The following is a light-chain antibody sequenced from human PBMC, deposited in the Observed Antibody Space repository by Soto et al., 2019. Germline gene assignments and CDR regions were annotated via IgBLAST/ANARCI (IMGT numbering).Light chain of an antibody. V-gene: IGLV2-14*01. J-gene: IGLJ1*01. CDR3: TSYTSTIPYV. Sequence: QSVLTQPASVSGSPGQSITISCTVSSNDVGGYNYVSWYQQHPGQAPKLIIYEVSDRPSGVSPRFSGSKSSNTASLTISGLQVEDEADYFCTSYTSTIPYVFGSGTKVTVL. CDR2: EVS. CDR1: SNDVGGYNY.